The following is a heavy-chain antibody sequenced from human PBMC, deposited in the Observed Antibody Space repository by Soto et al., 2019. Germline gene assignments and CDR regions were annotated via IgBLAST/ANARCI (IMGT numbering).Heavy chain of an antibody. CDR2: INPSGGST. CDR1: GYTFTSYY. Sequence: GASVKVSCKASGYTFTSYYMHWVRQAPGQGLEWTGIINPSGGSTSYAQKFQGRVTMTRDTSTSTVYMELSSLRSEDTAVYYCAREGLYCSGGSCYAQGFDPWGQGTLVTVSS. CDR3: AREGLYCSGGSCYAQGFDP. V-gene: IGHV1-46*01. D-gene: IGHD2-15*01. J-gene: IGHJ5*02.